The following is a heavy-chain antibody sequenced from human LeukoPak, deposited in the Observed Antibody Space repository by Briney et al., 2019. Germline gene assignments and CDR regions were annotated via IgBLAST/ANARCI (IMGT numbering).Heavy chain of an antibody. CDR1: GGSISSSSYY. J-gene: IGHJ5*02. CDR2: IYYSGST. V-gene: IGHV4-39*02. Sequence: SETLSLTCTVSGGSISSSSYYWGWIRQSPGKGLEWIGSIYYSGSTYYNPSLKSRVTISVDTSKNQFSLKLSSVTAADTAVYYCARESTVDVNWFDPWGQGTLVTVSS. CDR3: ARESTVDVNWFDP. D-gene: IGHD4-23*01.